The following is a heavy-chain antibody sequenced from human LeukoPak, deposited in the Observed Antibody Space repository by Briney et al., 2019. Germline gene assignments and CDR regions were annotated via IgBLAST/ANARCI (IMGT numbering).Heavy chain of an antibody. D-gene: IGHD6-13*01. J-gene: IGHJ2*01. CDR1: GFTFSSYG. CDR2: IWYDGSKK. V-gene: IGHV3-33*01. CDR3: ARVGAAAQQNWNFDL. Sequence: PGRSLRLSCAASGFTFSSYGMHWVRQAPGKGLEWVAVIWYDGSKKYYADSVKGRFTISRDNSKNTLYLQMNSLRAEDTAAYYCARVGAAAQQNWNFDLWGRGALVTVSS.